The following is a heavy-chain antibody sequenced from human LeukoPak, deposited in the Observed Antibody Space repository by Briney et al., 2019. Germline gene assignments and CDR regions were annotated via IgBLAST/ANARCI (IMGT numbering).Heavy chain of an antibody. Sequence: PSETLSLTCTVSGGSISSYYWGWIRQPPGKGLEWIGYIYYSGSTNYNPSLKSRVTISVDTSKNQFSLKLSSVTAADTAVYYCARTWRGSDNWFDPWGQGTLVTVSS. CDR1: GGSISSYY. D-gene: IGHD1-1*01. CDR3: ARTWRGSDNWFDP. J-gene: IGHJ5*02. CDR2: IYYSGST. V-gene: IGHV4-59*01.